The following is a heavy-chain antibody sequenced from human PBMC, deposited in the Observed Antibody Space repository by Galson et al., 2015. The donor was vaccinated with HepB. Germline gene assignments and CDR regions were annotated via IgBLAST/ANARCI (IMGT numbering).Heavy chain of an antibody. D-gene: IGHD2-2*01. V-gene: IGHV4-39*01. J-gene: IGHJ4*02. CDR1: GGSISSSSYY. CDR3: ARLVPAAPGYFDY. Sequence: ETLSLTCTVSGGSISSSSYYWGWIRQPPGKGLEWIGSIYYSGSTYYNPSLKSRVTISVDTSKNQFSLKLSSVTAADTAVYYCARLVPAAPGYFDYWGQGTLVTVSS. CDR2: IYYSGST.